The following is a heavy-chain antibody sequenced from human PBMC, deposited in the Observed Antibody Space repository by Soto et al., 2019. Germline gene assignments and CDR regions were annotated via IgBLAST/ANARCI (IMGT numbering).Heavy chain of an antibody. D-gene: IGHD3-10*01. Sequence: EVHLVESGGGLVQPGGSLRLSCEASGFTFSNYWMTWVRQAPGKGLEWVANIKHEGSEKFYVDSVRGRFTISRDNAKNSVYLQMNSLRAEDTAVYYCARARYYGSGRLSRFDSWGQGTLVTVSA. CDR2: IKHEGSEK. J-gene: IGHJ4*02. CDR3: ARARYYGSGRLSRFDS. CDR1: GFTFSNYW. V-gene: IGHV3-7*01.